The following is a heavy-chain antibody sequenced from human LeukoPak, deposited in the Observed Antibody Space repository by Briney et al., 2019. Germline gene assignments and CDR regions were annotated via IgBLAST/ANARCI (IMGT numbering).Heavy chain of an antibody. CDR2: INPNSGGT. V-gene: IGHV1-2*02. Sequence: GASVKVSCKASGYTFTGYYMHWVRQAPGQGLEWMGWINPNSGGTNYAQKFQGRVTMTRDTSISTAYMELSRLRSDDTAVYYCARLIVGLDSYYFDYWGQGTLVTVSS. CDR3: ARLIVGLDSYYFDY. CDR1: GYTFTGYY. D-gene: IGHD3-22*01. J-gene: IGHJ4*02.